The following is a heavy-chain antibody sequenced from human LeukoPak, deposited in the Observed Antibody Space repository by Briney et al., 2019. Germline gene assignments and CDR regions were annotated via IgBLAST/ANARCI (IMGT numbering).Heavy chain of an antibody. J-gene: IGHJ4*02. Sequence: GGSLRLSCSASGFTFSSYSMNWVRQAPGKGLEWISYISSSGKTIHYADSVKGRFTVSRDNAKNSLFLQMNSLRAEDTAVYYCARGVENWGQGTLVTVSS. CDR2: ISSSGKTI. CDR3: ARGVEN. V-gene: IGHV3-48*04. CDR1: GFTFSSYS.